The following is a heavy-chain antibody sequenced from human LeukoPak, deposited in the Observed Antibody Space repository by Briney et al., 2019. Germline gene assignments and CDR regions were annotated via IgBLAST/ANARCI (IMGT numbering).Heavy chain of an antibody. J-gene: IGHJ4*02. CDR2: INHSGST. V-gene: IGHV4-34*01. Sequence: SETLSLTCAVYGGSFSGYYWSWIRQPPGKGLEWIGEINHSGSTNYNPSLKSRVTISVDTSKNQFSLKLSSVTAADTAVYYCARVLVGSSPDYWGQGTLVTVSS. D-gene: IGHD1-26*01. CDR1: GGSFSGYY. CDR3: ARVLVGSSPDY.